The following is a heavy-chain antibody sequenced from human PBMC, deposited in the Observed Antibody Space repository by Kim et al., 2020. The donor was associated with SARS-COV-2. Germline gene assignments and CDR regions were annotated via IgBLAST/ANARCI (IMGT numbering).Heavy chain of an antibody. CDR3: ARARPSGSYYDNIDY. CDR1: GFTFSSYW. CDR2: IKQDGNEK. D-gene: IGHD1-26*01. J-gene: IGHJ4*02. V-gene: IGHV3-7*03. Sequence: GGSLRLSCAASGFTFSSYWMNWVRQAPGKGLEWVANIKQDGNEKYYVDSVKGRFTISRDNAKNSLYLQMNSLRAEDTAVYYCARARPSGSYYDNIDYWGQGTLVTGAS.